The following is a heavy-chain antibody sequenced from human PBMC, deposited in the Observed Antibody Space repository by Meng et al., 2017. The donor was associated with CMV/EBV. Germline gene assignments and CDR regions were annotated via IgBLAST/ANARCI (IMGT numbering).Heavy chain of an antibody. D-gene: IGHD4/OR15-4a*01. V-gene: IGHV3-23*03. Sequence: GGPLRLSCAASGFTFSSYAVSWGRQAPGKGLEWVSVIYIGGSSTYYADSVKGRFTISRDNSKNTLYLQMNSLRAEDTAVYYCANRSMVLAVVDYWGQGTLVTVSS. CDR2: IYIGGSST. CDR1: GFTFSSYA. J-gene: IGHJ4*02. CDR3: ANRSMVLAVVDY.